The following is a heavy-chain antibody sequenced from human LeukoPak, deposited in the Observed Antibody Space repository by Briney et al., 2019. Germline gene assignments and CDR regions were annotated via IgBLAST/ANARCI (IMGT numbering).Heavy chain of an antibody. J-gene: IGHJ4*02. CDR1: GFTFSIYN. D-gene: IGHD3-22*01. V-gene: IGHV3-21*01. CDR3: ARSHGDIYYYGSSGYPFDY. Sequence: GGSLRLSCAASGFTFSIYNINWVRQAPGKGLEWVSSISSSSSYIYYADSVKGRFTISRDNAKNSLYLQMNSLRAEDTAVYYCARSHGDIYYYGSSGYPFDYWGQGTLVTVSS. CDR2: ISSSSSYI.